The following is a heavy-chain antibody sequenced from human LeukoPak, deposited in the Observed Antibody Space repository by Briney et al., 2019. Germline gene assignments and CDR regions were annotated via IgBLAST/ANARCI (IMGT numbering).Heavy chain of an antibody. Sequence: PGGSLTLSCAASGFTFTSYAMSWVRQAPGKGLEWVSAISGSGGSTYYEDSLKGRFTISRDNSKNKPYLQMTILRAEDTVVYYSAKGSKSYYYRMDVWGQGTTVTVSS. J-gene: IGHJ6*02. V-gene: IGHV3-23*01. CDR2: ISGSGGST. CDR1: GFTFTSYA. D-gene: IGHD4-11*01. CDR3: AKGSKSYYYRMDV.